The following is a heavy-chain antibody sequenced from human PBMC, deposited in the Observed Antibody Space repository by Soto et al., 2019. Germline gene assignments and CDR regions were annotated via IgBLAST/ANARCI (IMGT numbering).Heavy chain of an antibody. Sequence: SETLSLTCAVYGGSFSGYYWSWIRQPPGKGLEWIGEINHSGSTNDNPSRKRRVTISVDTSKNQPSLKLSSVTAADTAVYYCARGTVRFLEWFRGDDYNWFDPWGQGTLVTVSS. J-gene: IGHJ5*02. CDR1: GGSFSGYY. D-gene: IGHD3-3*01. V-gene: IGHV4-34*01. CDR2: INHSGST. CDR3: ARGTVRFLEWFRGDDYNWFDP.